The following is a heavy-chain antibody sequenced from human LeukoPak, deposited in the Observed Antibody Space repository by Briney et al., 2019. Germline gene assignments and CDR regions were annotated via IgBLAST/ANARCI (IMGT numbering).Heavy chain of an antibody. V-gene: IGHV4-39*02. CDR1: GGSISSSSYY. Sequence: PSETLSLTCTVSGGSISSSSYYWGWIRQPPGKGLEWIGSIFYSGNTYYNASLKSRVTISVDTSKNHFSLKLSSVTSADTAVNYCARRRRGWGLFDYWGQGTLVTVSS. CDR3: ARRRRGWGLFDY. CDR2: IFYSGNT. D-gene: IGHD3-16*01. J-gene: IGHJ4*02.